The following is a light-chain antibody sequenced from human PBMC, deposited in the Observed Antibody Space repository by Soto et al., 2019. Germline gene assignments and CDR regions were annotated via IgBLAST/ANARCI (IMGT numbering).Light chain of an antibody. CDR3: LQFNSYPRT. V-gene: IGKV1-17*02. Sequence: DIQMTQSPSSLSASVGDRVTITCRASQDIRSDLGLYQQRPGRAPKRLIYATFTLQSGVPSRFSGSRSGTEFTLTISNLQPEDFATYYRLQFNSYPRTFGQGTKVDIK. J-gene: IGKJ1*01. CDR1: QDIRSD. CDR2: ATF.